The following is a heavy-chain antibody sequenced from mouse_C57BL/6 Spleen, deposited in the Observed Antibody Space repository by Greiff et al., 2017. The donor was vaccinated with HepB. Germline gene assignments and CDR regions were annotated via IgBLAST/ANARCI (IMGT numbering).Heavy chain of an antibody. D-gene: IGHD3-2*02. V-gene: IGHV1-50*01. CDR1: GYTFTSYW. J-gene: IGHJ4*01. Sequence: QVQLQQPGAELVKPGASVKLSCKASGYTFTSYWMQWVKQRPGQGLEWIGEIDPSDSYTNYNQKFKGKATLTVDTSSSTAYMQLSSLTSEDSAVYYCERRAAQATGYAMDYWGQGTSVTVSS. CDR2: IDPSDSYT. CDR3: ERRAAQATGYAMDY.